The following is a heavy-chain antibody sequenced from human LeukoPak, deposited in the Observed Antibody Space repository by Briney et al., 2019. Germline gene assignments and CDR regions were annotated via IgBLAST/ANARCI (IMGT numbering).Heavy chain of an antibody. D-gene: IGHD2-2*01. V-gene: IGHV4-34*01. J-gene: IGHJ4*02. CDR1: GGSFSGYY. Sequence: PSETLSLTCAVYGGSFSGYYWSWLRQPPGKGLEWIGEINHSGSTNYNPSLKSRVTTSVDTSKNQFSLKLSSVPAADTAVYYCAGGRTPSPFYCSSTSCPAHYWGQGTLVTVSS. CDR2: INHSGST. CDR3: AGGRTPSPFYCSSTSCPAHY.